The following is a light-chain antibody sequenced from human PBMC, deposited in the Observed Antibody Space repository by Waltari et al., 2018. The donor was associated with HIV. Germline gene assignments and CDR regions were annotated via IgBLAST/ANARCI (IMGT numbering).Light chain of an antibody. Sequence: DIVMTQSPDSLAVSLGERATINCKSSQRVLDSSNNKTHLAWYQQKAGQPPKLVIHWASTRESGVPDRFTGSGSGTDFTLTISSLQAEDVAVYYCHQYYGPPSTFGQGTKVEIK. CDR1: QRVLDSSNNKTH. CDR3: HQYYGPPST. V-gene: IGKV4-1*01. CDR2: WAS. J-gene: IGKJ1*01.